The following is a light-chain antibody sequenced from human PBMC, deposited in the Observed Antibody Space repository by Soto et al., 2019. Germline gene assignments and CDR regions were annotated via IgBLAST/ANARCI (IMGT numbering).Light chain of an antibody. CDR2: KAS. J-gene: IGKJ1*01. V-gene: IGKV1-5*03. CDR3: QQYNDNWT. CDR1: QSISSW. Sequence: DIPMTQYPSTLSASVGDRVTITCRASQSISSWLAWYQQKPGKAPKLLIYKASTLQSGVPSRFSGSGSGTEFTLAISSLQTDDSATYYCQQYNDNWTFGQGTKV.